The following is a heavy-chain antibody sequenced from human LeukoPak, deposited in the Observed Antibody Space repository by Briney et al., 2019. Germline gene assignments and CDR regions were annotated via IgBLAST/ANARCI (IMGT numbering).Heavy chain of an antibody. CDR3: ARRPIAAASNWYFDL. J-gene: IGHJ2*01. Sequence: TSETLSLTCTVYGGSFSGYYWSWIRQPPGKGLEWIGEINHSGTTNYNPSLKSRVTISVDTSKNQFSLKLSSVTAADTAVYYCARRPIAAASNWYFDLWGRGTLVTVSS. V-gene: IGHV4-34*01. CDR1: GGSFSGYY. CDR2: INHSGTT. D-gene: IGHD6-13*01.